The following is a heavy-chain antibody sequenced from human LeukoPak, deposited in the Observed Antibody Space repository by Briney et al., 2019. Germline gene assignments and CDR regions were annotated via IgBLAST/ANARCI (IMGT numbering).Heavy chain of an antibody. CDR2: VNDSGST. J-gene: IGHJ2*01. V-gene: IGHV4-34*01. CDR3: ARLTSSWYQDWYFDL. D-gene: IGHD6-13*01. CDR1: GGSFSGYY. Sequence: SETLSLTCAVYGGSFSGYYWSWIRQPPGKGLEWIGEVNDSGSTKYNLSLKSRVTISLDTSKNQFSLKLSSVTAADTAVYYCARLTSSWYQDWYFDLWGRGTLVTVSS.